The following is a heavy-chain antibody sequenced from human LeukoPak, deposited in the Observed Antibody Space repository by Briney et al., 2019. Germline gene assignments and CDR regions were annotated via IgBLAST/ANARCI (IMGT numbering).Heavy chain of an antibody. CDR1: GGSISSSSYY. D-gene: IGHD1-26*01. CDR3: ARHTRIGYRYYYYMDV. J-gene: IGHJ6*03. CDR2: IYYSGGT. V-gene: IGHV4-39*01. Sequence: SETLSLTCTVSGGSISSSSYYWGWIRQPPGKGLEWIGSIYYSGGTYYNPSLKSRVTISVDTSKNQFSLKLSSVTAADTAVYYCARHTRIGYRYYYYMDVWGKGTTVTVSS.